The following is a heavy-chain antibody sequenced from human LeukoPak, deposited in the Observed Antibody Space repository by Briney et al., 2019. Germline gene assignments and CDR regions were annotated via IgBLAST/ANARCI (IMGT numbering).Heavy chain of an antibody. CDR2: IIPIFGTA. D-gene: IGHD3-3*01. CDR3: ARVPTRSGYYPFDY. Sequence: GASVKVSCKASGGTFSSYAISWVRQAPGQGLEWMGGIIPIFGTANYAQKFQGRVTITADKSTSTAYMELSSLRSEDTAVYYCARVPTRSGYYPFDYWGQGTLVTVSS. V-gene: IGHV1-69*06. J-gene: IGHJ4*02. CDR1: GGTFSSYA.